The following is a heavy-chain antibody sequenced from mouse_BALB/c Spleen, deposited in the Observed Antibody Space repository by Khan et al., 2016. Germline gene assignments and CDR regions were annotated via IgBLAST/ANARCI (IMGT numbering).Heavy chain of an antibody. V-gene: IGHV2-9*02. Sequence: QVQLQQSGPGLVAPSQSLSITCTVSGFSLTNSGVHWIRQPPGKGLEWLGVIWPGGSTDYNSALMSRLSITKDNSQNQVFLKMISLQTDDTAMYXSARDGQDYDAWFASWGQGTLVIVSA. J-gene: IGHJ3*01. D-gene: IGHD2-4*01. CDR1: GFSLTNSG. CDR3: ARDGQDYDAWFAS. CDR2: IWPGGST.